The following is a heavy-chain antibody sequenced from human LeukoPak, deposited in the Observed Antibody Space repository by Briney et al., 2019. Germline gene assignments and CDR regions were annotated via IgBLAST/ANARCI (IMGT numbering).Heavy chain of an antibody. D-gene: IGHD5-18*01. Sequence: ASLTVSCKASGYTFTDYYVHWVRQAPGQGLEWMGWINPNSGGTNYAQSFQGRVTMTTDTSTSIAYMELRSLRSDDTAVYSCARGILDTSNYYFDRWGQGTLVTVSS. CDR3: ARGILDTSNYYFDR. CDR2: INPNSGGT. V-gene: IGHV1-2*02. CDR1: GYTFTDYY. J-gene: IGHJ4*02.